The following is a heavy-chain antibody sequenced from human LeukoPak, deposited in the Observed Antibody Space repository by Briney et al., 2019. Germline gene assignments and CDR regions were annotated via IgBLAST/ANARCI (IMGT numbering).Heavy chain of an antibody. CDR3: AKEYSGSFSPFPSYFDY. V-gene: IGHV3-74*01. D-gene: IGHD1-26*01. Sequence: GGSLRLSCAASGFTVSHYYMTWVRQAPGKGLVWVSRINSDGSSTSYADFVKGRFTISRDNSKNTLYLQMNSLRAEDTAVYYCAKEYSGSFSPFPSYFDYWGQGTLVTVSS. J-gene: IGHJ4*02. CDR2: INSDGSST. CDR1: GFTVSHYY.